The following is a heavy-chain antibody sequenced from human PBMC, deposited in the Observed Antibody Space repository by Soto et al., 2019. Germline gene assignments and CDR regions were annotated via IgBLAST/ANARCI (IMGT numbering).Heavy chain of an antibody. D-gene: IGHD3-9*01. CDR2: IIPIFGTA. CDR3: ARDTYDNLTGSKYGMDV. CDR1: GGTFSSYA. J-gene: IGHJ6*02. Sequence: SVKVSCKASGGTFSSYAISWVRQAPGQGLEWMGGIIPIFGTANYAQKFQGRVTITADESTSTAYMELSSLRSEDTAVYYCARDTYDNLTGSKYGMDVWGQGTTVTVSS. V-gene: IGHV1-69*13.